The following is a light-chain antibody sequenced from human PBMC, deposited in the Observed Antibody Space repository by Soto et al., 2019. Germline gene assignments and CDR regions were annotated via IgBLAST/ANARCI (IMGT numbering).Light chain of an antibody. CDR3: ISYTSSDTYV. Sequence: VRTPPASVSGSPGQSVTISCPGTSADVGGYKYVSWLQQHPGKVPKLLIYDVTSRPSGVSNRFSGSKSGNTASLIISGLQAEDEADYYCISYTSSDTYVFGTGTKSPS. CDR2: DVT. CDR1: SADVGGYKY. J-gene: IGLJ1*01. V-gene: IGLV2-14*01.